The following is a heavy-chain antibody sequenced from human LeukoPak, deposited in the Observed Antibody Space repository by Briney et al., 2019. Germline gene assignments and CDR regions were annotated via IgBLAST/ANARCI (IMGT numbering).Heavy chain of an antibody. CDR1: GGSLSGYY. CDR3: ARDKTGATTFHYYYYYYMDV. V-gene: IGHV4-34*01. CDR2: INYSGNT. Sequence: PSETLSLTCAVYGGSLSGYYWSWIRQPPGKGPEWIGEINYSGNTNYNPSLKSRVTMSVGTSKNQFSLKLSSVTAADTAVYYCARDKTGATTFHYYYYYYMDVWGKGTTVTVSS. D-gene: IGHD1-26*01. J-gene: IGHJ6*03.